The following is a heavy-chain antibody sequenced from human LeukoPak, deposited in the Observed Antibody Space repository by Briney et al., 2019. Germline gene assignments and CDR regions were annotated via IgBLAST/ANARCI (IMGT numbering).Heavy chain of an antibody. V-gene: IGHV1-69*13. CDR1: GGTFSSYA. D-gene: IGHD4-23*01. CDR3: AREVDYGGNPALDY. J-gene: IGHJ4*02. CDR2: IIPIFGTA. Sequence: SVKVSCKASGGTFSSYAISWVRQAPGQGLEWMGGIIPIFGTANYAQKFQGRVTITADESTSTAYMELSSLRSEDTAVYYCAREVDYGGNPALDYWGQGTLVTVSS.